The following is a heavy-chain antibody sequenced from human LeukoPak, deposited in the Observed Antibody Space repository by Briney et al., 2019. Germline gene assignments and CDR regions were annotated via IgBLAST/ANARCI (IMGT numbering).Heavy chain of an antibody. D-gene: IGHD4-17*01. J-gene: IGHJ4*02. V-gene: IGHV1-2*02. CDR1: VYTFTGYY. CDR2: INPNSGGT. CDR3: ATSDVDYGDYRAPLDY. Sequence: ASVKVSCKSSVYTFTGYYMHWVRQAPGQGLEWMGWINPNSGGTNYAQKFQGRVTMTRDTSISTAYMELSRLRSDDTAVYYCATSDVDYGDYRAPLDYWGQGTLVTVSS.